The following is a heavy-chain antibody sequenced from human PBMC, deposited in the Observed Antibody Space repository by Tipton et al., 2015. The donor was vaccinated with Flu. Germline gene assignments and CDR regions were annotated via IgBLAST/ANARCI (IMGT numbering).Heavy chain of an antibody. CDR3: ARRDYSNYVSDPKSWFDP. D-gene: IGHD4-11*01. CDR2: VSRSGDT. J-gene: IGHJ5*02. Sequence: TLSLTCAVSGDSISSDYYWGWIRQFPGKGLEWIGSVSRSGDTNYNPSPRSRVTISIDRSKNQFSLKMKSVTAADMAVYYCARRDYSNYVSDPKSWFDPWGQGTLVAVSS. CDR1: GDSISSDYY. V-gene: IGHV4-38-2*01.